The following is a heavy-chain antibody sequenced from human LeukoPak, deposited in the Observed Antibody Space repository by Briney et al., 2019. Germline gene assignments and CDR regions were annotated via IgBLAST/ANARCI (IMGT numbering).Heavy chain of an antibody. J-gene: IGHJ5*02. CDR2: IYYSGST. Sequence: SETLSRTCTVSGGSIVSSNYYWGWIRQPPGKGLEWIGSIYYSGSTYYNPSLKSRVTISVDTSKNQFSLKLTSVTAADAAVYYCARQYSSGWPWFDPWGQGSLASVCS. D-gene: IGHD6-19*01. CDR3: ARQYSSGWPWFDP. CDR1: GGSIVSSNYY. V-gene: IGHV4-39*01.